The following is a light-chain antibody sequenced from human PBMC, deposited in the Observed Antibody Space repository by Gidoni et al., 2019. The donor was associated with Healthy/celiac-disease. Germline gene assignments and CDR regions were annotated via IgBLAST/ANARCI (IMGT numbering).Light chain of an antibody. CDR1: RTVLYSSNNNNY. Sequence: DIVMTQPPDSLAVSLGDRATISCKSSRTVLYSSNNNNYLAWYQQKPGQPPKLLIYWASTRESGVPDRFSGSGSGTDFTLTISSLQAEDVAVYYCQQYYSTPFTFGPGTKVDVK. CDR3: QQYYSTPFT. V-gene: IGKV4-1*01. J-gene: IGKJ3*01. CDR2: WAS.